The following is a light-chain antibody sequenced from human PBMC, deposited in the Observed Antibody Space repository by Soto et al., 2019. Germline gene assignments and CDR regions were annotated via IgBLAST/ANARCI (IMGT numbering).Light chain of an antibody. V-gene: IGLV2-23*01. CDR3: CSYAGSSVA. CDR2: EGS. Sequence: QPVLTQPASVSGSPGQSITISCTGTSSDVGSYNLVSWYQQHPGKAPKLMIYEGSKRPSGVSNRFSGSKSGTTASLTISGVQAEDEAEYYCCSYAGSSVAFGGGTKLTVL. J-gene: IGLJ2*01. CDR1: SSDVGSYNL.